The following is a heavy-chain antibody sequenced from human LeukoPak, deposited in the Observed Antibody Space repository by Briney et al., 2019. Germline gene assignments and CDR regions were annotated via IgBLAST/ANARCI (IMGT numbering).Heavy chain of an antibody. J-gene: IGHJ4*02. V-gene: IGHV3-23*01. CDR3: AKAPRGYSGYE. Sequence: GGSLRLSCAASGFNVDDYGMSWVRQAPGKGLEWVSAISGSGGSTYYADSVKGRFTISRDNSKNTLYLQMNSLRAEDTAVYYCAKAPRGYSGYEWGQGTLVTVSS. CDR1: GFNVDDYG. D-gene: IGHD5-12*01. CDR2: ISGSGGST.